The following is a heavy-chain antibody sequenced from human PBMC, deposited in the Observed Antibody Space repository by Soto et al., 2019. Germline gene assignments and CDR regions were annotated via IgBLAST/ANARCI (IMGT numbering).Heavy chain of an antibody. CDR1: GGSFSGYY. CDR3: ARSLRYCSSTSCYTFGGVQSLRRYYGMDV. J-gene: IGHJ6*02. CDR2: INHSGST. V-gene: IGHV4-34*01. Sequence: SETLSLTCAVYGGSFSGYYWSWIRQPPGKGLEWNGEINHSGSTNYNPSLKSRVTISVDTSKNQFSLKLSSVTAADTAVYYCARSLRYCSSTSCYTFGGVQSLRRYYGMDVWGQGTTVTVSS. D-gene: IGHD2-2*02.